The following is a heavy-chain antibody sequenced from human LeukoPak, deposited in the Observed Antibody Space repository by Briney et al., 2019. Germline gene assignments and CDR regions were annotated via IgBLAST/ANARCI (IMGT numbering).Heavy chain of an antibody. D-gene: IGHD2/OR15-2a*01. Sequence: PSQTLSLTCTFSGGSISSGGYYWSWIRQHPGKGLEWIGCIHYNESTYYSPSLKSQVTISVDTSKNQFSLKLSSVTAADTAVYYCARWYYGEEEMNWFDPWAREPWSPSPQ. V-gene: IGHV4-31*01. CDR2: IHYNEST. J-gene: IGHJ5*02. CDR3: ARWYYGEEEMNWFDP. CDR1: GGSISSGGYY.